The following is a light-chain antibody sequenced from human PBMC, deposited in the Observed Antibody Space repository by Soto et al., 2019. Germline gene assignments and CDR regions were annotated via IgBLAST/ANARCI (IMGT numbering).Light chain of an antibody. CDR2: AAS. J-gene: IGKJ2*01. CDR3: QQTNSFPYT. Sequence: DIQMTQSPSSVSASVGDRVTITCRASQGITNWLAWYQQKPGKAPNLLIFAASSLHGAVPSRFSGRGSVTDFALTISSLQPEDFATYYCQQTNSFPYTFGQGNKVDIK. V-gene: IGKV1D-12*01. CDR1: QGITNW.